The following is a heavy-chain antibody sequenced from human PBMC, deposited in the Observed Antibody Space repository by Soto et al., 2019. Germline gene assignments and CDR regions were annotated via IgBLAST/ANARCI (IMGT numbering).Heavy chain of an antibody. CDR3: VRIRYQLPSSVLWLDP. J-gene: IGHJ5*02. CDR1: GGFLSESY. V-gene: IGHV4-34*01. D-gene: IGHD3-16*01. CDR2: INHVGGT. Sequence: ETLCLTCSVYGGFLSESYWTWIRQPPGKGLEWIGEINHVGGTNYNPSLKSRVTMSVDTSQNQFSLRLISVTAADTAMYFCVRIRYQLPSSVLWLDPWGQGTQVTVYS.